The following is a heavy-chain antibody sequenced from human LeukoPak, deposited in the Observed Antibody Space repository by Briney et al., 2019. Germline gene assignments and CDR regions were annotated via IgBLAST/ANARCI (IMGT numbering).Heavy chain of an antibody. V-gene: IGHV4-31*03. CDR1: GGSISSGGYY. D-gene: IGHD6-13*01. J-gene: IGHJ4*02. CDR2: IYYSGST. CDR3: ARARLVIAAAGTDHFDY. Sequence: SQTLSLTCTVSGGSISSGGYYWSWIRQHPGKGLEWIGYIYYSGSTSYNPSLKSRVTISVDTSKNQFSLKLSSVTAADTAVYYCARARLVIAAAGTDHFDYWGQGTLVTVSS.